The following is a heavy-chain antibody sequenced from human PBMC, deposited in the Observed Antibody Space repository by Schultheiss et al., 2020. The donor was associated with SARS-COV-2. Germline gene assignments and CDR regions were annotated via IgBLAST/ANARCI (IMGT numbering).Heavy chain of an antibody. Sequence: ASVKVSCKASGYTFTSYYMHWVRQAPGQGLEWMGVINPSGGSTNYAQRFQGRVTMNRDTSTSTVYMELSSLRSEDTAVYYCARENYYYYMDVWGKGTTVTVSS. CDR3: ARENYYYYMDV. CDR1: GYTFTSYY. CDR2: INPSGGST. J-gene: IGHJ6*03. V-gene: IGHV1-46*01.